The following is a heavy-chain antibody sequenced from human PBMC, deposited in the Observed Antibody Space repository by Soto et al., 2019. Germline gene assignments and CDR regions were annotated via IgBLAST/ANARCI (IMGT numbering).Heavy chain of an antibody. D-gene: IGHD5-18*01. V-gene: IGHV4-61*01. J-gene: IGHJ4*02. CDR2: IYYSGST. CDR3: AREGPDTAMVTTPFDY. CDR1: GGSVSSGSYY. Sequence: SETLSLTCTVSGGSVSSGSYYWSWIRQPPGKGLEWIGYIYYSGSTNYNPSLKRRVTISVDTSKNQFSLKLSSVTAADTAVYYCAREGPDTAMVTTPFDYWGQGTLVTVSS.